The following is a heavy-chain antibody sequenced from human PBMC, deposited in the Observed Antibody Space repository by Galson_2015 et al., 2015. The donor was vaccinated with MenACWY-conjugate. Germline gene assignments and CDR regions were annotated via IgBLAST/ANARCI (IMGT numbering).Heavy chain of an antibody. D-gene: IGHD2-15*01. CDR2: TYYRSRWYN. CDR1: GDSVSNNTAA. Sequence: CAISGDSVSNNTAAWSWIRQSPSRGLEWLGRTYYRSRWYNDYAMSVRSRITINPDTSKNEVSLQLNSVTPEDTAMYYCASGGNPKGDCWGQGTLVIVSS. J-gene: IGHJ4*02. V-gene: IGHV6-1*01. CDR3: ASGGNPKGDC.